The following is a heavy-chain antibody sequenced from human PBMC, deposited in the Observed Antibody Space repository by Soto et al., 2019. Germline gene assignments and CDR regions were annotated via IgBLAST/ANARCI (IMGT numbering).Heavy chain of an antibody. V-gene: IGHV1-69*13. CDR1: GGTFRSYA. CDR2: IIPIFGTA. J-gene: IGHJ4*02. D-gene: IGHD1-1*01. Sequence: SVKVSCKASGGTFRSYAISWVRQAPGQGLEWMGGIIPIFGTANYAQKFQGRVTITADESTSTAYMELSSLRSEDTAVYYCARADWNRYYFDYWGQGTLVTVSS. CDR3: ARADWNRYYFDY.